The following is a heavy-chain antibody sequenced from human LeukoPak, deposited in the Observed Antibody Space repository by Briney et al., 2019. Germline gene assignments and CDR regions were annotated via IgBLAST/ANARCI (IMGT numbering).Heavy chain of an antibody. D-gene: IGHD1-14*01. CDR1: GFTFGGYG. Sequence: GGSLRLSCAGSGFTFGGYGMHWFRQTPGKGLEWVAVIAYDGSRAFYTDSVKGRFTISRDNSKNTMSVQMDDLRAEDTAVCYCTRYNNDHFDYWGQGTLVTVSS. V-gene: IGHV3-33*01. J-gene: IGHJ4*02. CDR3: TRYNNDHFDY. CDR2: IAYDGSRA.